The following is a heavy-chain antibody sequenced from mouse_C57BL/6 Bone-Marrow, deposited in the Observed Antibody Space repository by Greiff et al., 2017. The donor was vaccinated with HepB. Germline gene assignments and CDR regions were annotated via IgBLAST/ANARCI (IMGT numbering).Heavy chain of an antibody. V-gene: IGHV1-4*01. CDR1: GYTFTSYT. J-gene: IGHJ2*01. D-gene: IGHD1-1*01. Sequence: QVQLQQSGAELARPGASVKMSCKASGYTFTSYTMHGVKQRPRQGLEWIGYINPSSGYTKYNQKFKDKATLTADKSSSTAYMQLSSLTSEDSAVYYCATGPSYYGSSWGYWGQGTTLTVSS. CDR2: INPSSGYT. CDR3: ATGPSYYGSSWGY.